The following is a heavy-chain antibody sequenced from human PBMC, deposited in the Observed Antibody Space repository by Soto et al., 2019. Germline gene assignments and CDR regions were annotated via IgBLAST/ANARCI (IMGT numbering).Heavy chain of an antibody. Sequence: SETLSLTCDVSGDSISGYYWTWIRQPPGTGLEWIGQTYHSGNTYYNPSLKSRVTISVDTSKNQFSLKLSSVTAADTAVYYCARGYCSSTICFIWDNWFDPWGQGTLVTVSS. V-gene: IGHV4-34*01. J-gene: IGHJ5*02. CDR1: GDSISGYY. CDR3: ARGYCSSTICFIWDNWFDP. D-gene: IGHD2-2*01. CDR2: TYHSGNT.